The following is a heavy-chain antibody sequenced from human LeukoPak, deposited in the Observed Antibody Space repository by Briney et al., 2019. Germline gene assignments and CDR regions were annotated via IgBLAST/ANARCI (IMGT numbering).Heavy chain of an antibody. D-gene: IGHD1-26*01. CDR1: GYTCSRYW. J-gene: IGHJ4*02. CDR3: ARGGPTAWY. CDR2: IKQDGSEK. V-gene: IGHV3-7*03. Sequence: GGSLSLFCAASGYTCSRYWMRCPRQAPGKGVVWVANIKQDGSEKYYVDSVKGRFTISRDNAKNSLYLQMNSLRDEDTAVYYCARGGPTAWYWGQGTLVTVSS.